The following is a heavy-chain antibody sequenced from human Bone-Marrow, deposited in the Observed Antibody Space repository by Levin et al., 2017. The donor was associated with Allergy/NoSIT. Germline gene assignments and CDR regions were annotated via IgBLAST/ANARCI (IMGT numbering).Heavy chain of an antibody. V-gene: IGHV5-51*01. CDR2: IYPHDSHI. Sequence: PGGSLRLSCKGSGYTFPNYWIGWVRQMPGKGLEWMGSIYPHDSHIKYSPSFQGQVTFSADKSTSPAYLQWSSLTASDSAIYFCARPPTAHYPQEHFHLWGQGTLVTVSS. CDR3: ARPPTAHYPQEHFHL. J-gene: IGHJ1*01. D-gene: IGHD1/OR15-1a*01. CDR1: GYTFPNYW.